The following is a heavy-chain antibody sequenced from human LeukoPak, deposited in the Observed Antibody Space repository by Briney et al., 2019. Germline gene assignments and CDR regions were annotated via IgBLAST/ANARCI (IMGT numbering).Heavy chain of an antibody. Sequence: SQTLSLTCAISWDSFSSNIAAWNWIRQSPSRGLEWLGRTYYRSKWYTDYAVSVTSRITINPDTSKNQFSLQLNSVTPEDTAVYYCARDKDYSIDHWGQGTLVTVSS. D-gene: IGHD4-11*01. J-gene: IGHJ4*02. CDR1: WDSFSSNIAA. CDR3: ARDKDYSIDH. CDR2: TYYRSKWYT. V-gene: IGHV6-1*01.